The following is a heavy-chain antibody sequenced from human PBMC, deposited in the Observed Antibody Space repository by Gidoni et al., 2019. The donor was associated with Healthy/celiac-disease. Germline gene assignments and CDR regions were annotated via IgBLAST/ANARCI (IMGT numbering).Heavy chain of an antibody. CDR3: AREWGPDMVVVPDLNWFDP. CDR1: GYTFPGYY. CDR2: INPNSGGT. V-gene: IGHV1-2*06. D-gene: IGHD2-2*01. Sequence: VQLVQSGAAVKKPGASVKVSCKASGYTFPGYYMHWVRQAPGQGLEWMGRINPNSGGTNDAQKCQGRVTMTRDTSISTAYRELSRLRSDDTAVYYCAREWGPDMVVVPDLNWFDPWGQGTLVTVSS. J-gene: IGHJ5*02.